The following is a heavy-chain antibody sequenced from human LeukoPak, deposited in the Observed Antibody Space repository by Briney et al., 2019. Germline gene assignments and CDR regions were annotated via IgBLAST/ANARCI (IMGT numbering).Heavy chain of an antibody. J-gene: IGHJ4*02. CDR3: ARGRGSGSYRGGNWNKEPDY. CDR2: INAGNGNT. Sequence: ASVKVSCKASGGTFSSYAISWVRQAPGQRLEWMGWINAGNGNTKYSQKFQGRVTITRDTSASTAYMELSSLRSEDTAVYYCARGRGSGSYRGGNWNKEPDYWGQGTLVTVSS. V-gene: IGHV1-3*01. CDR1: GGTFSSYA. D-gene: IGHD1-26*01.